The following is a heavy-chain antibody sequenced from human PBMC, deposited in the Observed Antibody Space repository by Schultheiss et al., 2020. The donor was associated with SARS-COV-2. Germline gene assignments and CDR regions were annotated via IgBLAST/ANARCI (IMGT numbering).Heavy chain of an antibody. CDR1: GFTFSDYY. D-gene: IGHD1-26*01. CDR3: ARERWELVVADYKYYGTDV. V-gene: IGHV3-23*01. J-gene: IGHJ6*02. CDR2: ISDSGHIT. Sequence: GGSLRLSCAASGFTFSDYYMSWIRQAPGKGLEWVSVISDSGHITYYADSVKGRFTISRDNSKNTLYLQMNSLRAEDTAVYYCARERWELVVADYKYYGTDVWGQGTAVTVSS.